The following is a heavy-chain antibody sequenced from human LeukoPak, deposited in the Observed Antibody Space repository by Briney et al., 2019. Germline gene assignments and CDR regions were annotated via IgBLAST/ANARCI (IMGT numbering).Heavy chain of an antibody. CDR2: IYYSGST. Sequence: PSETLSLTCTFSGGSISSYYWSWIRQPPGKGLEWIGYIYYSGSTYYNPSLKSRVTISVDTSKNQFSLKLSSVTAADTAVYYCARVVWYYYGSGNWFDPWGQRTLVTVSS. CDR3: ARVVWYYYGSGNWFDP. CDR1: GGSISSYY. D-gene: IGHD3-10*01. J-gene: IGHJ5*02. V-gene: IGHV4-59*08.